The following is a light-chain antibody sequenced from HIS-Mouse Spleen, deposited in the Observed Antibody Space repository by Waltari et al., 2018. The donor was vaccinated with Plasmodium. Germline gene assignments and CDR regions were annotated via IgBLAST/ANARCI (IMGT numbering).Light chain of an antibody. CDR2: YDD. CDR3: AAWDDSLNGWV. CDR1: SSNIGNNA. Sequence: QSVLTQPPSVSEAPRQRVTISCSGSSSNIGNNAVNWYQQLPGKAPKLLIYYDDLLPSVVSDLFSGSKSVTSASLAISGLQSEDEADYYCAAWDDSLNGWVFGGGTKLTVL. V-gene: IGLV1-36*01. J-gene: IGLJ3*02.